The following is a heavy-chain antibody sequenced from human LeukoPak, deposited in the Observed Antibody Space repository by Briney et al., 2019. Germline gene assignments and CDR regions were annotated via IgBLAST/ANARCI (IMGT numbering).Heavy chain of an antibody. J-gene: IGHJ4*02. CDR3: ARTVSSGWYTGGYYFDY. CDR1: GFTFSSYS. Sequence: GGSLRLSCAASGFTFSSYSMNWVRQAPGKGLEWVSSISSSSSYIYYADSVKGRFTISRDNAKNSLYLQMNSLRAEDTAVYYCARTVSSGWYTGGYYFDYWGQGTLVTVSS. D-gene: IGHD6-19*01. V-gene: IGHV3-21*04. CDR2: ISSSSSYI.